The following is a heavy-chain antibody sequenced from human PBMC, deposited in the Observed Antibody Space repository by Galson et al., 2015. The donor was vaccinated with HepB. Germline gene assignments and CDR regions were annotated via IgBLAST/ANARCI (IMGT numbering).Heavy chain of an antibody. V-gene: IGHV3-23*01. J-gene: IGHJ6*03. D-gene: IGHD6-13*01. Sequence: SLRLSCAASGFTFSSYAMSWVRQAPGKGLEWVSAISGSGGSTYYADSVKGRFTISRDNSKNTLYLQMNSLRAEDTAVYYCAKDQTTIAAAVLREPYYYYMDVWGKGTTVTVSS. CDR1: GFTFSSYA. CDR2: ISGSGGST. CDR3: AKDQTTIAAAVLREPYYYYMDV.